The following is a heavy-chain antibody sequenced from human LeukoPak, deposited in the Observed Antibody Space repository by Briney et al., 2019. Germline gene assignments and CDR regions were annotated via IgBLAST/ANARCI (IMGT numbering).Heavy chain of an antibody. V-gene: IGHV4-59*01. CDR3: ARVRGEYYYMDV. Sequence: SETLSLTCTVSSGSISSYYWSWIRQPPGKGLEWIGYIYYSGSTNYNPSLKSRVTLSVDTSKNQFSLKVSSVTAADTAVYHCARVRGEYYYMDVWGKGTTVTVSS. CDR1: SGSISSYY. D-gene: IGHD3-16*01. J-gene: IGHJ6*03. CDR2: IYYSGST.